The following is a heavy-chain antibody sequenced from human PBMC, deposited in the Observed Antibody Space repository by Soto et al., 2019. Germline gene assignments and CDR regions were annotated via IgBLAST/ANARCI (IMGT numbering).Heavy chain of an antibody. D-gene: IGHD6-6*01. Sequence: SETLSLTCAVYGGSFSGYYWSWIRQPPGKGLEWIGEINHSGSTNYNPSLKSRVTISVDTSKNQFSLKLSSVTAAGTAVYYCARASSSGYFDYWGQVTLVTVSS. CDR2: INHSGST. V-gene: IGHV4-34*01. CDR1: GGSFSGYY. J-gene: IGHJ4*02. CDR3: ARASSSGYFDY.